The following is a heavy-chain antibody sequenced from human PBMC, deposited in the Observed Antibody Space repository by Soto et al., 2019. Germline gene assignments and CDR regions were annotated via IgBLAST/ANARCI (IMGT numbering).Heavy chain of an antibody. Sequence: SETLSLTCAVYGGSFSGYYWSWIRQPPGKGLGWIGEINHSGSTNYNPSLKSRVTISVDTSKNQFSLKLSSVTAADTAVYYCARGMRGGAPIVLRPPGGMDVWGQGTTVTVSS. CDR3: ARGMRGGAPIVLRPPGGMDV. J-gene: IGHJ6*02. CDR1: GGSFSGYY. V-gene: IGHV4-34*01. D-gene: IGHD2-8*01. CDR2: INHSGST.